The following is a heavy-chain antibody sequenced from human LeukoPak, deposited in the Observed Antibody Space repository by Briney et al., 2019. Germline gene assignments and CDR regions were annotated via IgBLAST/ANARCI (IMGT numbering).Heavy chain of an antibody. J-gene: IGHJ6*03. D-gene: IGHD6-13*01. CDR2: INHSGST. Sequence: PSETLSLTCAVYGGSFSGYYWSWIRKPPGKGQEWIGEINHSGSTNYNPSLKSRVTISVDTSKNQFSLKLSSVTAADTAVYYCARGFAQPVGTGYFYMDVWGKGTTVTVSS. V-gene: IGHV4-34*01. CDR3: ARGFAQPVGTGYFYMDV. CDR1: GGSFSGYY.